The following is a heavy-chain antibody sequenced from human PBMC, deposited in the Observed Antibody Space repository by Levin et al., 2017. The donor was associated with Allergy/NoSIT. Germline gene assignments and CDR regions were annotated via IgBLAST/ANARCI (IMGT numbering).Heavy chain of an antibody. J-gene: IGHJ4*02. D-gene: IGHD3-3*01. Sequence: PGGSLRLSCAASGFTFSSYGMSWVRQAPGKGLEWVSSVTGSGETTHYADSVKGRFTISRDNFKSTLYLQMSSLRAEDTAVYYCARVGRRGRLLEWLHTPDFDYWGQGTLVTLSS. CDR2: VTGSGETT. CDR3: ARVGRRGRLLEWLHTPDFDY. CDR1: GFTFSSYG. V-gene: IGHV3-23*01.